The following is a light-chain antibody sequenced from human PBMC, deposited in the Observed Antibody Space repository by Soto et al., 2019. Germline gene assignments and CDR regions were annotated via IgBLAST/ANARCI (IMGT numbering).Light chain of an antibody. V-gene: IGKV3-20*01. CDR3: EQYGSSPRT. CDR1: QSVSSSY. Sequence: VISQSASTLSVSPGERATLSCRASQSVSSSYLAWYQQKPGQAPRLLIYGISDRATGIPDRFSGSGSGTDFTLTISRLEPEDFAVYYCEQYGSSPRTFGQGTKVDIK. CDR2: GIS. J-gene: IGKJ1*01.